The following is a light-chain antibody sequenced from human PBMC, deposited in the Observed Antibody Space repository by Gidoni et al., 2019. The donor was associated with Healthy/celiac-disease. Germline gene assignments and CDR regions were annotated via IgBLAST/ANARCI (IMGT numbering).Light chain of an antibody. V-gene: IGKV2-30*01. CDR2: KVS. J-gene: IGKJ1*01. CDR1: PSLAYSDGNTY. Sequence: DVVMTPSPLSLPVTLGQPASISCRSSPSLAYSDGNTYLNWFQQRPGQSPRRLIYKVSNRDSGVPDRFSGSGSGTDFTLKISRVEAEDVGVYYCMQGTHWPWTFGQGTKVEIK. CDR3: MQGTHWPWT.